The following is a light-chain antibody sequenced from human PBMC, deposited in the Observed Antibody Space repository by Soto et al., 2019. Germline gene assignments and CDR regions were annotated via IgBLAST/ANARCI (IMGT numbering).Light chain of an antibody. CDR3: CSDAGRTIL. V-gene: IGLV2-23*02. CDR1: SSDVGSYNL. CDR2: EVS. Sequence: QSVLTQPASVSGAPGPSITISCTGTSSDVGSYNLVSWYQQLPGNDHKLIIHEVSTRPSGVANRFSGSESGNTSSLTISGLQDEDEADYSGCSDAGRTILFGTGTKVTVL. J-gene: IGLJ1*01.